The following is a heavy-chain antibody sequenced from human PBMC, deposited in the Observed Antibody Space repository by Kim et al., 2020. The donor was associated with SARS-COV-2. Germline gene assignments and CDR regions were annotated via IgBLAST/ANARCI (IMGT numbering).Heavy chain of an antibody. CDR3: ARDQLRSGNYGSVSYAPYY. CDR2: IRSSSSYI. J-gene: IGHJ4*02. D-gene: IGHD3-10*01. Sequence: GGSLRLSCAASGFTFSSYSMNWVRQAPGKGLEWVSSIRSSSSYIYYADSMKGRFTISRDNSKNSLYLQMNSLRAEDTAVYYCARDQLRSGNYGSVSYAPYYWGPGTLGTVSS. V-gene: IGHV3-21*01. CDR1: GFTFSSYS.